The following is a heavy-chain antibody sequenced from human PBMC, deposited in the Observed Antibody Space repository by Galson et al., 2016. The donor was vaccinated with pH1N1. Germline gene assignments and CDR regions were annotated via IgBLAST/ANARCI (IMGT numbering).Heavy chain of an antibody. Sequence: SVKVSCKASGYTSTSYDINWVRQATGQGLEWMGWMNPNSGNTDYAQKFQGRVTMTRNTSISTAYMELSSLRSEDTAVYYCARGPGVGAIDYWGKATLVPVSS. V-gene: IGHV1-8*02. CDR1: GYTSTSYD. J-gene: IGHJ4*02. CDR3: ARGPGVGAIDY. D-gene: IGHD1-26*01. CDR2: MNPNSGNT.